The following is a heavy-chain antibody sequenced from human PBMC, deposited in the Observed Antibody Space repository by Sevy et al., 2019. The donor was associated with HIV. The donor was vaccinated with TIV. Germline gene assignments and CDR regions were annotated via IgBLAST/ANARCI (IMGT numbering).Heavy chain of an antibody. CDR3: ARDFTGDKVGATNPNVDY. J-gene: IGHJ4*02. V-gene: IGHV3-53*01. Sequence: GGSLRLSCAASGFTVSSNYMSWVRQAPGKGLEWVSVIYSGGSTYYADSVKGRFTISRDNSKNTPYLQMNSLRAEDTAVYYCARDFTGDKVGATNPNVDYWGQGTLVTVSS. CDR2: IYSGGST. D-gene: IGHD1-26*01. CDR1: GFTVSSNY.